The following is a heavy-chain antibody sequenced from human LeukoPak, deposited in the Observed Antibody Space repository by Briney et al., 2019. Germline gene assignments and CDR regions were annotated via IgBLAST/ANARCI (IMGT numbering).Heavy chain of an antibody. CDR1: GYTFTGYY. CDR2: INPNSGGT. Sequence: ASVKVSCKASGYTFTGYYMHWVRQAPGQGLEWMGWINPNSGGTNYAQKFQGRVTMTRDTSISTAYMELSRLRSDDTAVYYCARAHDSSSYYSDAFDIWGQGTMVTVSS. V-gene: IGHV1-2*02. CDR3: ARAHDSSSYYSDAFDI. D-gene: IGHD3-22*01. J-gene: IGHJ3*02.